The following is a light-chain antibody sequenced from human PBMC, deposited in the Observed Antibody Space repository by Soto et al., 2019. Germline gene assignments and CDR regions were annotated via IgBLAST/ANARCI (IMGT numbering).Light chain of an antibody. V-gene: IGLV2-8*01. CDR1: SSDVGAYNY. CDR2: EVT. CDR3: NSYSDSSNGI. J-gene: IGLJ2*01. Sequence: QSALTQPPSASGSPGQSVTISCTGTSSDVGAYNYVSWYQQHPDKAPKLMIYEVTKRPSGVPDRFSGSKSGNTASLTVSGLQAEDDADYYCNSYSDSSNGIFGGGTQLTVL.